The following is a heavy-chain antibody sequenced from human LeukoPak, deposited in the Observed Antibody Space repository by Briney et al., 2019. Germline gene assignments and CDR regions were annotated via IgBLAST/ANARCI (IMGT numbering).Heavy chain of an antibody. CDR1: GGSISSGGYY. CDR2: IYYSGST. V-gene: IGHV4-31*03. CDR3: ARALNTVTISVWFDP. D-gene: IGHD4-17*01. J-gene: IGHJ5*02. Sequence: SETLPLTCTVSGGSISSGGYYWSWIRQHPGKGLEWIGYIYYSGSTYYNPSLKSRVTISVDTSKNQFSLKLSSVTAADTAVYYCARALNTVTISVWFDPWGQGTLVTVSS.